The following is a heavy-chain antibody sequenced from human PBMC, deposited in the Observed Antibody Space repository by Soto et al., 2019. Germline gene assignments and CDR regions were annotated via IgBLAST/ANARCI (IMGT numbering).Heavy chain of an antibody. CDR1: GFTFNTYA. CDR2: ISGSGFST. V-gene: IGHV3-23*01. Sequence: GGSLRLSCAASGFTFNTYAMGWVRRAPGQGLEWVSAISGSGFSTYYADSVKGRFSISSDSSKNTLFLQMNSLRADDTAVYFCATFTFGRPFDTWGQGTMVTVSS. J-gene: IGHJ3*02. D-gene: IGHD3-16*01. CDR3: ATFTFGRPFDT.